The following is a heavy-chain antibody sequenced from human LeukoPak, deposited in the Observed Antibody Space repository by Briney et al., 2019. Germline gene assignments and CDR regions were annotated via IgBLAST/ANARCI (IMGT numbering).Heavy chain of an antibody. CDR3: ARGREQYYYGVFDI. Sequence: ASVKVSCKASGYTFTSYGINWVRQAPGQGLEWMGWISAYNGNTNYAQKSQGRVTMTTDTSTFTAYMELRSLRSDDTAMYYCARGREQYYYGVFDIWGQGTMVTVSS. J-gene: IGHJ3*02. V-gene: IGHV1-18*01. D-gene: IGHD3-10*01. CDR2: ISAYNGNT. CDR1: GYTFTSYG.